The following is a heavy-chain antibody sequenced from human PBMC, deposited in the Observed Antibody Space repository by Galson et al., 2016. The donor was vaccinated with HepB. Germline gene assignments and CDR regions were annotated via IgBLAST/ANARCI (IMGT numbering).Heavy chain of an antibody. CDR2: TWYDGSIE. J-gene: IGHJ6*02. Sequence: SLRLSCAASGFSLGTYGMNWVRQAPGRGLEWVAFTWYDGSIEYYADSVQGRFSISRGKSKNTLYLEMNSLRAEDTAVYFCAKDRGGIQLWGLQGMDVWGQGTTVTVSS. CDR3: AKDRGGIQLWGLQGMDV. CDR1: GFSLGTYG. V-gene: IGHV3-33*03. D-gene: IGHD5-18*01.